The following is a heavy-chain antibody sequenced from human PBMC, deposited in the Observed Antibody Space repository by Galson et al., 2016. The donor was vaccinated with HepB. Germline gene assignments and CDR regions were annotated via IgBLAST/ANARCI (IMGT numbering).Heavy chain of an antibody. J-gene: IGHJ6*03. Sequence: SETLSLTCTVSGGPISSYCWSWIRQPPGKGLEWIGYIYYSGSTNYNPSLKSRVTISVDTSKNQFSLKLNSVTAADTAVYYCARGAETASGYYYMDVWGKGTTVTVSS. CDR1: GGPISSYC. CDR3: ARGAETASGYYYMDV. D-gene: IGHD1-1*01. V-gene: IGHV4-59*01. CDR2: IYYSGST.